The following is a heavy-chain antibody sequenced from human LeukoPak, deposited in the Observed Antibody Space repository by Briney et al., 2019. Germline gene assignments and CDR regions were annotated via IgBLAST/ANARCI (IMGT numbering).Heavy chain of an antibody. Sequence: SGGSLRLSCAASGFSFRNYGMYWVRQAPGKGLEWVSFIRDDGDDQYYADSVKGRFTISRDNTKNALFLRMNSLRAEDTAVYYCAKSHTHSRSINYYYYYMDVWGKGTTVTVSS. CDR1: GFSFRNYG. CDR3: AKSHTHSRSINYYYYYMDV. D-gene: IGHD6-13*01. J-gene: IGHJ6*03. CDR2: IRDDGDDQ. V-gene: IGHV3-30*02.